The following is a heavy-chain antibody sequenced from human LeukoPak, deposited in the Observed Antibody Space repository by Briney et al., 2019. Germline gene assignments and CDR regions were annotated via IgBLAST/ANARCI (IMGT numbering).Heavy chain of an antibody. Sequence: ASVKVSCKASGGTFSSYAISWVRQAPGQGLEWMGGIIPIFGTANYAQKFQGRVTITADESTSTAYMELSSLRSEDTAVYYCARARHYCSSTSCYSNDAFDIWGQGTMVTVSS. V-gene: IGHV1-69*13. CDR3: ARARHYCSSTSCYSNDAFDI. D-gene: IGHD2-2*02. CDR1: GGTFSSYA. J-gene: IGHJ3*02. CDR2: IIPIFGTA.